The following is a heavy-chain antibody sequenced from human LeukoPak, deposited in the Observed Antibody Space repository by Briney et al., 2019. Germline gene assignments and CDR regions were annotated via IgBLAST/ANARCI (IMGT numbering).Heavy chain of an antibody. J-gene: IGHJ4*02. V-gene: IGHV3-33*01. CDR1: GFTFSSYG. D-gene: IGHD3-22*01. CDR2: IWYDGSNK. CDR3: ASGRDYYDCSGPFDY. Sequence: GGSLRLSCAASGFTFSSYGMHWVRQAPGKGLEWVAVIWYDGSNKYYADSVKGRFTISRDNSKNTLYLQMNSLRAEDTAVYYCASGRDYYDCSGPFDYWGQGTLVTVSS.